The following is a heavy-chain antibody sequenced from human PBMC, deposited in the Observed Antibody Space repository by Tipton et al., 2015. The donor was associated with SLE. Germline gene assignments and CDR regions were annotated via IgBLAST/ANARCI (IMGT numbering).Heavy chain of an antibody. V-gene: IGHV3-23*03. CDR2: IYSGGSST. Sequence: SLRLSCAASGFTFSSYAMSWVRQALGKGLEWVSVIYSGGSSTYYADSVKGRFTISRHNSKNTLYLQMNSLRAEDTAVYYCARDPPSLGSDVWGKGTTVTVSS. J-gene: IGHJ6*04. CDR3: ARDPPSLGSDV. CDR1: GFTFSSYA.